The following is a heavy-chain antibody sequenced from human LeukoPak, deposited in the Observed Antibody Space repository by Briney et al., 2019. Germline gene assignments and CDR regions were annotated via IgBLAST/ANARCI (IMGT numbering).Heavy chain of an antibody. J-gene: IGHJ4*02. V-gene: IGHV4-59*08. CDR2: IYYSGST. D-gene: IGHD1-26*01. CDR1: GASITSYY. CDR3: ARHQSGTYPSFDY. Sequence: SETLSLTCAVSGASITSYYWSWIRQPPGKGLEWIGYIYYSGSTDYNPSLKSRVTISADTSKNQFSLKLSSVTAADTAVYYCARHQSGTYPSFDYWGQGTLVTVSS.